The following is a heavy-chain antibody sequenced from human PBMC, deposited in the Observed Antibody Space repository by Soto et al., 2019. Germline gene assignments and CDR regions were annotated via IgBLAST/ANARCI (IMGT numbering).Heavy chain of an antibody. Sequence: ASVKVSCKASGYTFTSYGISWVRQAPGQGLEWMGWISAYNGNTNYAQKLQGRVTMTTDTSTSTAYMELRSLRSDDTAVYYCAREAGYSSSWYVPFRSDPKNWFGPWGQGTLVTVSS. CDR1: GYTFTSYG. CDR3: AREAGYSSSWYVPFRSDPKNWFGP. D-gene: IGHD6-13*01. V-gene: IGHV1-18*04. J-gene: IGHJ5*02. CDR2: ISAYNGNT.